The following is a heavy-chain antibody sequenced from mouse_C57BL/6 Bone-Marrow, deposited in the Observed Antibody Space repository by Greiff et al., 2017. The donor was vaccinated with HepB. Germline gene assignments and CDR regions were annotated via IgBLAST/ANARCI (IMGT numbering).Heavy chain of an antibody. Sequence: QVQLQQPGAELVKPGASVKLSCKASGYTFTSYWMHWVKQRPGQGLEWIGMIHPNSGSTNYNEKFKSKATLTVDKSSSTAYMQLSSLTSEDSAVYYCARRGSPTVVAPPFDYWGQGTTLTVSS. CDR1: GYTFTSYW. D-gene: IGHD1-1*01. J-gene: IGHJ2*01. CDR2: IHPNSGST. CDR3: ARRGSPTVVAPPFDY. V-gene: IGHV1-64*01.